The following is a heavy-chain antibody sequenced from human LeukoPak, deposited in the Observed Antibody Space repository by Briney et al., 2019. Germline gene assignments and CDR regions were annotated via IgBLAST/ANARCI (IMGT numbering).Heavy chain of an antibody. CDR1: GFTFDDYA. J-gene: IGHJ4*02. V-gene: IGHV3-9*01. D-gene: IGHD6-19*01. Sequence: GGSLRLSCAASGFTFDDYAMHWVRQAPGKGLEWVSGISWNSGSIGYADSVKGRFTISRDNAKNSLYLQMNSLRAEDTALYYCAKGTLAVAGSGFDYWGRGTLVTVSS. CDR2: ISWNSGSI. CDR3: AKGTLAVAGSGFDY.